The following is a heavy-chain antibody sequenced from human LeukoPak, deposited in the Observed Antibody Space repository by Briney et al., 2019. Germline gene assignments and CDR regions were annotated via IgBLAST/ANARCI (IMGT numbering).Heavy chain of an antibody. D-gene: IGHD6-25*01. CDR3: ARGTGWLTEN. CDR1: GGSISNYY. Sequence: SETLSLTCTVSGGSISNYYWSWIRQAPGRGLEWIGYIYYTGSTKYNPSLKSRVTMSVDTSKNQFVLKMSSMTATDTAVYYCARGTGWLTENWGQGTLVTVSS. J-gene: IGHJ4*02. CDR2: IYYTGST. V-gene: IGHV4-59*01.